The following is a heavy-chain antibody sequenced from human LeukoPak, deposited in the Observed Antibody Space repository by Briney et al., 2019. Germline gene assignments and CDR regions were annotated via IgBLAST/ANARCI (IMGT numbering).Heavy chain of an antibody. Sequence: GGSLRISCAASGFTFSSYWMHWVRQAPGKGLVGVSRINSDGSSTSYADSVKGRFTISRDNAKNTLYLQMNSLRAEDTSVYYCARDRNTGSSYENLFEYWGQGSLVTVSS. V-gene: IGHV3-74*01. D-gene: IGHD1-26*01. CDR3: ARDRNTGSSYENLFEY. J-gene: IGHJ4*02. CDR2: INSDGSST. CDR1: GFTFSSYW.